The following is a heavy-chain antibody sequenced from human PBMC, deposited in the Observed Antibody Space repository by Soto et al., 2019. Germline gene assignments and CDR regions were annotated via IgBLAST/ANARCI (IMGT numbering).Heavy chain of an antibody. V-gene: IGHV4-39*02. CDR2: IYYSGST. Sequence: LSLTCTVSGGSISSSSYYWGWIRQPPGKGLEWIGSIYYSGSTYYNPSLKSRVTISVDTSKNQFSLKLSSVTAADTAVYYCARESSSYNWFDPWGQGTLVTVSS. CDR3: ARESSSYNWFDP. D-gene: IGHD6-13*01. CDR1: GGSISSSSYY. J-gene: IGHJ5*02.